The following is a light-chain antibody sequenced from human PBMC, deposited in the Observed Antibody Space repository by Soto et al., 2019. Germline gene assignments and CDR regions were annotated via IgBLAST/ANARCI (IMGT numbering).Light chain of an antibody. CDR2: GAS. CDR3: HQVNNWLLT. J-gene: IGKJ1*01. V-gene: IGKV3-11*01. Sequence: IVSTQSAGSLSLSPGERATLSCRASQSVRSYLAWYQQKPGQAPRLLIYGASNRATGIPARFSGSGSGTEFTLTISSLEAEDFAVYYCHQVNNWLLTFGQGTKVDIK. CDR1: QSVRSY.